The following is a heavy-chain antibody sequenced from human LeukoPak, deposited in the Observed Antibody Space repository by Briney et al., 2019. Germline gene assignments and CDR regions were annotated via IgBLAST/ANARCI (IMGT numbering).Heavy chain of an antibody. CDR2: INSDGSST. Sequence: GGSLRLSCAASGFTFSSYWMHWVRQAPGKGLVWVSRINSDGSSTSYADSVKGRFTISRDNAKNTLYLQMNSLRAEDTAVYYCARENVLRFLEYYYYYYMDVWGKGTTVTVSS. D-gene: IGHD3-3*01. V-gene: IGHV3-74*01. J-gene: IGHJ6*03. CDR1: GFTFSSYW. CDR3: ARENVLRFLEYYYYYYMDV.